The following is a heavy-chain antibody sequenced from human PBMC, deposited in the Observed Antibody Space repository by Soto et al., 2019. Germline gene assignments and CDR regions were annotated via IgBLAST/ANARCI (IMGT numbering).Heavy chain of an antibody. CDR3: ARARITLLREIVKSNMAI. CDR2: IYNTETT. V-gene: IGHV4-59*01. CDR1: GGSISNYY. D-gene: IGHD3-3*01. Sequence: QVHLQESGPGLVRPSETLSLTCGVSGGSISNYYWSWIRQSPGKALEWIGYIYNTETTNTNPSLQSRATLSMDTSRNQLSLKLSSVTPADTAIYYCARARITLLREIVKSNMAIWGQGTTVTVS. J-gene: IGHJ6*02.